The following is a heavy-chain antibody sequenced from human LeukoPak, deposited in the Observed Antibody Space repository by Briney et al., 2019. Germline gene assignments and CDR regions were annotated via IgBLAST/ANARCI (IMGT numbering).Heavy chain of an antibody. CDR2: ISGSGGST. V-gene: IGHV3-23*01. CDR1: GFTFSSYG. J-gene: IGHJ4*02. CDR3: ARRAGGYSHPYDY. Sequence: GGSLRLSCAASGFTFSSYGMSWVRQAPGKGLEWVSAISGSGGSTYYADSVKGRFTISRDNSTTTLYLQMNSLRAEDTAVYYCARRAGGYSHPYDYWGQGTLVTVSS. D-gene: IGHD4-23*01.